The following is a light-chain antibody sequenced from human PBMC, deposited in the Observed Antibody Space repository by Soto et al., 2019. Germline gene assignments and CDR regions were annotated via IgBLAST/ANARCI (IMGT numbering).Light chain of an antibody. CDR2: TNN. J-gene: IGLJ3*02. CDR1: SSNIGKNT. CDR3: SSYTASSTWV. V-gene: IGLV1-44*01. Sequence: QSVLTQPPSVSGTPGQRVTISCSGSSSNIGKNTVNWYQQLPGTAPKLLIYTNNQRPSGVPDRFFGSKSGTSASLAISGLQSEDEADYYCSSYTASSTWVFGGGTKLTVL.